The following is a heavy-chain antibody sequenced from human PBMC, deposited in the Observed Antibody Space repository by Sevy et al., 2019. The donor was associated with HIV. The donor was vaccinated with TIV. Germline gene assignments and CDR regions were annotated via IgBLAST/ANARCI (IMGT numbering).Heavy chain of an antibody. CDR2: ISGSGGST. V-gene: IGHV3-23*01. Sequence: GSLRLSCAASGFTFSSYAMSWVRQAPGKGLEWVSAISGSGGSTYYADSVKGRFTISRDNSKNTLYLQMNGLRAEDTAVYYCFIWFGELGDYWGQGTLVTVSS. J-gene: IGHJ4*02. CDR3: FIWFGELGDY. D-gene: IGHD3-10*01. CDR1: GFTFSSYA.